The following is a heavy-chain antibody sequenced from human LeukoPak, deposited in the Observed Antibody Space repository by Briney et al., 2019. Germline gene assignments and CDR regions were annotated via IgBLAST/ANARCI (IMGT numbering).Heavy chain of an antibody. J-gene: IGHJ4*02. CDR2: ISSSSSYI. D-gene: IGHD2-15*01. V-gene: IGHV3-21*04. Sequence: GGSLRLSCAASGFTFSSYSMNWVRQAPGKGLEWVSSISSSSSYIYYADSVKGRFTISRHNSKNTLYLQMDSLRPEDTAVYYCARDLGYCSGGSCYSMAYWSQGTLVTVSS. CDR3: ARDLGYCSGGSCYSMAY. CDR1: GFTFSSYS.